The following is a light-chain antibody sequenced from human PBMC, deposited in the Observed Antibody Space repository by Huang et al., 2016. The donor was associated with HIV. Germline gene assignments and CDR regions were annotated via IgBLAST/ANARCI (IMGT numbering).Light chain of an antibody. Sequence: DIQMTQSPSSLSASVGDRVTITCRASQSISDYLNWYQQKPGKAPKLLMYSASILQNGVPSRFSGSGSGTDFTLTISGLQSEDFASYYCQQSHSTPYSFGQGTLLEI. CDR2: SAS. CDR1: QSISDY. J-gene: IGKJ2*01. CDR3: QQSHSTPYS. V-gene: IGKV1-39*01.